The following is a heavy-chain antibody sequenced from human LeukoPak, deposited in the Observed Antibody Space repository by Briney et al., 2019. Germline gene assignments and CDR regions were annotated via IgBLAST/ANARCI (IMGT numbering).Heavy chain of an antibody. CDR3: AKSTYSGDAFDI. D-gene: IGHD6-13*01. CDR2: ISGSGGST. J-gene: IGHJ3*02. CDR1: GSTFSSYA. V-gene: IGHV3-23*01. Sequence: GSLRLSCAASGSTFSSYAMSWVRQAPGKGLEWVSAISGSGGSTYYADSVKGRFTISRDNSKNTLYLQMNSLRAEDTAVYYCAKSTYSGDAFDIWGQGTMVTVSS.